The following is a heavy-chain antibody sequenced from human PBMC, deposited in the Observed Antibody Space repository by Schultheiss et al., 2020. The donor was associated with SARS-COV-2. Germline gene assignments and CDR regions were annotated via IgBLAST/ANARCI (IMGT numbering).Heavy chain of an antibody. CDR1: GFTFSSYS. CDR2: ISSSSSTI. CDR3: ARPDRQYCSSTSCLYYYYGMDV. D-gene: IGHD2-2*01. Sequence: GGSLRLSCAASGFTFSSYSMNWVRQAPGKGLEWVSYISSSSSTIYYADSVKGRFTISRDNAKNSLYLQMNSLRDEDTAVYYCARPDRQYCSSTSCLYYYYGMDVWGQGTTVTVSS. J-gene: IGHJ6*02. V-gene: IGHV3-48*02.